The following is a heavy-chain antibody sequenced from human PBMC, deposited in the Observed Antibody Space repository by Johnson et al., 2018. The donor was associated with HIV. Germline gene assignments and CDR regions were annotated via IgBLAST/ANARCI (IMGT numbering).Heavy chain of an antibody. Sequence: VQLVESGGGLVQPGGSLRLSCAASGFTFSSYAMHWVRQAPGKGLEWVAVISYDGSNKYYADSVKGRFTISRDNSKNTLYLQMNSLRAEDTAVYYCARDASGYEEWAFDIWGQGTMVTVSS. D-gene: IGHD5-12*01. V-gene: IGHV3-30*04. CDR1: GFTFSSYA. J-gene: IGHJ3*02. CDR2: ISYDGSNK. CDR3: ARDASGYEEWAFDI.